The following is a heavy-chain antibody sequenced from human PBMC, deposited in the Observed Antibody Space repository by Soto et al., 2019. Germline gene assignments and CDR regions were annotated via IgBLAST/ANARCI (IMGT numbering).Heavy chain of an antibody. CDR3: ARTVVATPYYFDY. CDR1: GFTFSSNY. CDR2: IYSGGST. V-gene: IGHV3-53*01. D-gene: IGHD2-2*01. J-gene: IGHJ4*02. Sequence: GSLRLSCAASGFTFSSNYMSWVRQAPGKGLEWVSVIYSGGSTYYADSVKGRFTISRDNSKNTLYLQMNTLRAEDTAVYYCARTVVATPYYFDYWGLGTLVTVSS.